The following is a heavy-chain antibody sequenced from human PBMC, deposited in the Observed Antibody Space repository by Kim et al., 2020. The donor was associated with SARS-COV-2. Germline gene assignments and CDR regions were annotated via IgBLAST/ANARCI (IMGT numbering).Heavy chain of an antibody. CDR3: ARKVLGYSYGYDY. V-gene: IGHV4-4*09. J-gene: IGHJ4*02. Sequence: YTPALESRVTIAVDTSKNQFSLKLSSVTAADTAVYYCARKVLGYSYGYDYWGQGTLVTVSS. D-gene: IGHD5-18*01.